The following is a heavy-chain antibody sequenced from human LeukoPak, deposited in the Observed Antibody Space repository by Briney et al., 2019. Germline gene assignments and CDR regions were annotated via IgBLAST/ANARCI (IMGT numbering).Heavy chain of an antibody. J-gene: IGHJ4*02. CDR3: ARGTGDIVVVPAAFYFDY. V-gene: IGHV3-11*04. D-gene: IGHD2-2*01. CDR1: EFTIRDHY. CDR2: ISGSGSTI. Sequence: PGGSLRLSCADSEFTIRDHYVSWIRQAPGKGLEWVSYISGSGSTIYYGDSVKGRFTISRDDAKKSVYLQMNSLRVEDTAVYYCARGTGDIVVVPAAFYFDYWGQGTLVTVSS.